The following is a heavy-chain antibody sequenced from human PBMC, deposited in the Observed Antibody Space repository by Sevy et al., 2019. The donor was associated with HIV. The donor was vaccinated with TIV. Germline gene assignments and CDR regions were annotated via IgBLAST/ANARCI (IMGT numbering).Heavy chain of an antibody. CDR3: SRWGSDYSREY. Sequence: GGSLRLSCSTSGFNFRDYAIGWVRQAPGEGLEWVGHIRTAAYGGATEYGASVKGRFSLSRDDSKSIAYLQMNNLYTEDTDVYYCSRWGSDYSREYWGQGTLVTVSS. V-gene: IGHV3-49*04. CDR2: IRTAAYGGAT. D-gene: IGHD4-4*01. J-gene: IGHJ4*02. CDR1: GFNFRDYA.